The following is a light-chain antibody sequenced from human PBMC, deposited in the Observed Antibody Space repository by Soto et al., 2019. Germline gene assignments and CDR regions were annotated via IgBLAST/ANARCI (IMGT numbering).Light chain of an antibody. Sequence: EIVLTQSPATLSLSPGERATLSCRASQSVTSFLAWYQQKPGQAPRLLIYDASNRATGIPARFSGRGSGTDFTLTNSSREPEDFAVYYCQQRINWPLTFGGGTKVEIK. V-gene: IGKV3-11*01. J-gene: IGKJ4*01. CDR1: QSVTSF. CDR2: DAS. CDR3: QQRINWPLT.